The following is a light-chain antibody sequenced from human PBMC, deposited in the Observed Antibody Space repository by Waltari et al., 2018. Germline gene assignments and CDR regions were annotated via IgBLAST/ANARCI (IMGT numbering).Light chain of an antibody. CDR3: CSYAPGNTYV. CDR1: SSDVGSYNL. J-gene: IGLJ1*01. Sequence: QSALTQPASVSGSPGQSITISCTGTSSDVGSYNLVSWYQQSPGKAPKLMILSDRFSGSKSANTASLTISGLQAEDDADYYCCSYAPGNTYVFGTGTKVTVL. V-gene: IGLV2-23*01.